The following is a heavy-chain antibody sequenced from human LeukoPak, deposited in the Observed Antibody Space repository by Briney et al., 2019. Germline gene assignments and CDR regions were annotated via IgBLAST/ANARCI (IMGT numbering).Heavy chain of an antibody. CDR2: INHSGST. J-gene: IGHJ4*02. V-gene: IGHV4-34*01. D-gene: IGHD3-22*01. Sequence: SETLSLTCAVYGGSFSGYYWSWIRQPPGKGLEWIGEINHSGSTNYNPSLKSRVTISVDTSKNQSSLKLSSVTAADTAVYYCARGSIYYDSSGYYSFDYWGQGTLVTVSS. CDR3: ARGSIYYDSSGYYSFDY. CDR1: GGSFSGYY.